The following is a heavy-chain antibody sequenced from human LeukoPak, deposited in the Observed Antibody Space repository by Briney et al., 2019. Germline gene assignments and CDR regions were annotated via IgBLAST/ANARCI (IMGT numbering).Heavy chain of an antibody. D-gene: IGHD2-2*01. CDR1: GGSFSGYY. CDR2: INHSGST. CDR3: ARAIVVVPAAMVYYYYGMDV. Sequence: PSETLSLTCAVYGGSFSGYYWSWIRQPPGKGLEWIGEINHSGSTNYNPSLKSRVTISVDTSKNQFSLKLSSVTAADTAVYYCARAIVVVPAAMVYYYYGMDVWRKGTTVTVSS. J-gene: IGHJ6*04. V-gene: IGHV4-34*01.